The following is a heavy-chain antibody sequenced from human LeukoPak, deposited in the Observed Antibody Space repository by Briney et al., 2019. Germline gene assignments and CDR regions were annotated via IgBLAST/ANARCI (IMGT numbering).Heavy chain of an antibody. V-gene: IGHV3-30*02. D-gene: IGHD6-13*01. CDR2: IRYDRSDK. Sequence: GGSLRLSCAASGFTFSSYGMHWVRQAPGKGLEWVAFIRYDRSDKYYADSVKGRFTISRDNSRNTLYLQMNSLRAEGTAIYNCAKVESLSSSPFDYWGQGTLVTVSS. CDR3: AKVESLSSSPFDY. CDR1: GFTFSSYG. J-gene: IGHJ4*02.